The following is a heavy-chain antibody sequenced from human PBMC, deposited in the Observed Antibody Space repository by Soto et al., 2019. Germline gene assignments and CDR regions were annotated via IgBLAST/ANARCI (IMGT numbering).Heavy chain of an antibody. D-gene: IGHD2-15*01. Sequence: EVQLVESGGGLVQPGGSLRLSCAASGFTFSDHYMDWVRQAPGKGLEWVGRTRNKANSYTTEYAASVKGRFTISRDDSKHSLYLQMNSLKTEDTAVYYCARGHRYCSGGSCYFYYWGQGSLVTVS. CDR2: TRNKANSYTT. V-gene: IGHV3-72*01. CDR1: GFTFSDHY. CDR3: ARGHRYCSGGSCYFYY. J-gene: IGHJ4*02.